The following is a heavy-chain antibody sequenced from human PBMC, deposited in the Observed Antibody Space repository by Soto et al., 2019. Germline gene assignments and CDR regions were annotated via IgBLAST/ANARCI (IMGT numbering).Heavy chain of an antibody. D-gene: IGHD3-16*02. CDR3: SSAIIGNYYYYGMDV. J-gene: IGHJ6*02. CDR2: IYDSGST. V-gene: IGHV4-30-2*01. CDR1: GGSISRGGYS. Sequence: QLQLQESGSGLVKPSQTLSLTCAVSGGSISRGGYSWNWIRQPPGKGLEWIGYIYDSGSTYYNPSLKSRVTISVDVSTIHFSLELTSVTAADMAVYYCSSAIIGNYYYYGMDVWGQGTTVTVS.